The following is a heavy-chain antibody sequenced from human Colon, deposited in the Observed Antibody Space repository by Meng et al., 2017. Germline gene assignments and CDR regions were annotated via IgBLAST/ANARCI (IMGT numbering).Heavy chain of an antibody. CDR3: ARTATR. CDR1: GYTFTSYE. V-gene: IGHV1-8*01. CDR2: MSPSRGHT. J-gene: IGHJ4*02. Sequence: QVQRVQSGAEVKKPGASVKVSCKASGYTFTSYEINWMRQAPGQGFEWMGWMSPSRGHTGYAPKFQGRVTMTRNISITTAYMELSSLRFDDTGVYYCARTATRWGQGTLVTVSS.